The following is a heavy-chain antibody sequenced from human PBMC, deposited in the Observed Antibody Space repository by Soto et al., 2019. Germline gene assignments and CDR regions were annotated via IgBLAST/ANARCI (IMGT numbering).Heavy chain of an antibody. Sequence: PGGSLRLSCAASGFTFSSYAMTWVRQAPGKGLEWVSTTSGSGGSTYYADSVKGRFTISRDNSKNTLYLQMNSLRAEDTAVYYCAKTIVNIRYMDVWGQGTTVTVSS. CDR2: TSGSGGST. CDR3: AKTIVNIRYMDV. J-gene: IGHJ6*02. CDR1: GFTFSSYA. V-gene: IGHV3-23*01. D-gene: IGHD1-26*01.